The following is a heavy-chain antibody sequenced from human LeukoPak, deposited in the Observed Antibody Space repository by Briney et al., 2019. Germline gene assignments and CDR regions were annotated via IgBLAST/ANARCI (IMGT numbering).Heavy chain of an antibody. V-gene: IGHV1-8*01. CDR2: MNPTTRNT. J-gene: IGHJ3*02. CDR3: ARGGTVVMVDAFDI. Sequence: GXGLEWMVLMNPTTRNTGYAQKFQRRVTMTTNTSISTAYMELSSLRSEDTAVYYCARGGTVVMVDAFDIWGQGTMVTVSS. D-gene: IGHD4-23*01.